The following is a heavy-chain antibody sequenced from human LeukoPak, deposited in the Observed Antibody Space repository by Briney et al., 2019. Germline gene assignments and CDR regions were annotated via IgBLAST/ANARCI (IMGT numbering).Heavy chain of an antibody. V-gene: IGHV4-39*07. CDR3: ARARYSSSWHRNSAYYYYMDV. Sequence: SSETLSLTCTVSGGSISSSSYYWGWIRQPPGKGLEWIGSIYYSGSTYYNPSLKSRVTISVDTSKNQFSLKLSSVTAADTAVYYCARARYSSSWHRNSAYYYYMDVWGKGTTVTVSS. J-gene: IGHJ6*03. D-gene: IGHD6-13*01. CDR2: IYYSGST. CDR1: GGSISSSSYY.